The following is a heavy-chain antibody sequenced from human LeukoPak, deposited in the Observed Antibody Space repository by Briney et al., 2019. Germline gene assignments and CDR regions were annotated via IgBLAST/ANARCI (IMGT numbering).Heavy chain of an antibody. CDR2: INPNSGGT. CDR1: GYTFTGYY. CDR3: ARASVLAAGSDY. Sequence: ASVKVSCKASGYTFTGYYMHWVRQAPGQGLEWMGWINPNSGGTNYAQKFQGRVTTTRDTSISTAYMELSRLRSDDTAVYYCARASVLAAGSDYWGQGTLVTVSS. V-gene: IGHV1-2*02. J-gene: IGHJ4*02. D-gene: IGHD6-13*01.